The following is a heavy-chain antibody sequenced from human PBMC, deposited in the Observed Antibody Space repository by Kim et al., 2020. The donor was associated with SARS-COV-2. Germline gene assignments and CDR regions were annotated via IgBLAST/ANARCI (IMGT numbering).Heavy chain of an antibody. D-gene: IGHD3-10*01. J-gene: IGHJ3*02. CDR3: AREQGRGMVRGPPRRAFFI. Sequence: SETLSLTCAVYGGSFSGYYWSWIRQPPGKGLEWIGEINHSGSTNYNPSLKSRVTISVDTSKNQFSLKLSSVTAADTAVYYCAREQGRGMVRGPPRRAFFIWGQGTMVTVSS. V-gene: IGHV4-34*01. CDR1: GGSFSGYY. CDR2: INHSGST.